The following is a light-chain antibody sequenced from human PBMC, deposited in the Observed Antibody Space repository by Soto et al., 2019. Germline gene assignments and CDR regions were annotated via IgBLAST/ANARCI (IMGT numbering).Light chain of an antibody. CDR3: CSYAGSSTVV. Sequence: QSALTQPASVSGSPGQSITISCTGTSSDVGSYNLVSWYQQHTGKAPKLMIYEGSKRPSGVSNRFSGSKSGNTASLTISGLQAEDEEDYYCCSYAGSSTVVFGGGTKLTVL. CDR2: EGS. CDR1: SSDVGSYNL. J-gene: IGLJ2*01. V-gene: IGLV2-23*01.